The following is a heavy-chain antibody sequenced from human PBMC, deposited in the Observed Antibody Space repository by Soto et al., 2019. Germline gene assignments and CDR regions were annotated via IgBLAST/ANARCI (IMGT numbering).Heavy chain of an antibody. J-gene: IGHJ3*02. V-gene: IGHV2-5*02. CDR1: GFSLSTSGVG. CDR3: AHGDCISTSCLDAFDI. Sequence: QITLKESGPTLVKPTQTLTLTCTFSGFSLSTSGVGVGWIRQPPGKALEWLALIYWDDDKRYSPSLKSRLTTTKDTSKNQVGLTMTNMDPVDTATYYCAHGDCISTSCLDAFDIWGQGTMVTVSS. CDR2: IYWDDDK. D-gene: IGHD2-2*01.